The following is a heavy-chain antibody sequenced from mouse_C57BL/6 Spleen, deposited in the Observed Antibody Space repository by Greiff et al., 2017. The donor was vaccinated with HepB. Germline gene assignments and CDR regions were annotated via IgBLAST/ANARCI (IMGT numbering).Heavy chain of an antibody. V-gene: IGHV1-7*01. CDR1: GYTFTSYW. Sequence: QVQLQQSGAELAKPGASVKLSCKASGYTFTSYWMHWVKQRPGQGLEWIGYINPSSGYTKYNQKFKDKATLTADKSSSTAYMQLSSLTDEDSAVYYGARGGAQAPAWFAYWGQGTLVTVSA. D-gene: IGHD3-2*02. J-gene: IGHJ3*01. CDR3: ARGGAQAPAWFAY. CDR2: INPSSGYT.